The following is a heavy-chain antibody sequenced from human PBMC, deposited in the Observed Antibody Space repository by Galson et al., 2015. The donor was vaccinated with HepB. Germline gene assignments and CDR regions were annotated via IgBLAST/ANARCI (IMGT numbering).Heavy chain of an antibody. CDR3: AREKIYSGYDKPYFYYYYMDV. CDR2: ISGYTGNT. J-gene: IGHJ6*03. V-gene: IGHV1-18*01. Sequence: SVKVSCKASGYTFTSYGISWLRQAPGQGLEWMGWISGYTGNTKYAQKLQDRVTMTTDTSTSTAYMELRSLRSDDTAVYYCAREKIYSGYDKPYFYYYYMDVWGKGTTVTVSS. CDR1: GYTFTSYG. D-gene: IGHD5-12*01.